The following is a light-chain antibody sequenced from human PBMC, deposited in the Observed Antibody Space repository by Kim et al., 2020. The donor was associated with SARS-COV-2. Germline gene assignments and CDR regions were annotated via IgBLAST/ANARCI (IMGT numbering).Light chain of an antibody. CDR2: GKN. Sequence: VALGHTVRITCQGDSLRSYDASWYQQKPGQAPILVIYGKNNPPSGIPDRFSGSTSGNTSSLTITGTQAGDEADYYCNSRDSNDNVVFGGGTKVTVL. V-gene: IGLV3-19*01. J-gene: IGLJ2*01. CDR3: NSRDSNDNVV. CDR1: SLRSYD.